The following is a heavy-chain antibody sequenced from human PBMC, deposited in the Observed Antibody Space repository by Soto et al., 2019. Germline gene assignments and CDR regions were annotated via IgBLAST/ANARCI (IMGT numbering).Heavy chain of an antibody. D-gene: IGHD4-17*01. Sequence: SGGAHRLSNTASLFIGRGHYSSWVRQAPGKGLEWVSLIYSGGGTDYAESVKGRFTISRDNSKNTLYLQMNSLKAEDTGIYYCATRMTTAPYWGQGTVVTVSS. CDR3: ATRMTTAPY. J-gene: IGHJ4*02. CDR2: IYSGGGT. CDR1: LFIGRGHY. V-gene: IGHV3-53*01.